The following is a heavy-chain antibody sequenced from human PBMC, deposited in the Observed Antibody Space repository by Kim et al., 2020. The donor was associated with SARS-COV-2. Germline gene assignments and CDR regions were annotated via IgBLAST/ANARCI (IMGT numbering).Heavy chain of an antibody. CDR1: GGSVSSGSYY. J-gene: IGHJ4*02. CDR2: LSYRGST. D-gene: IGHD1-26*01. Sequence: SETLSLTCTVSGGSVSSGSYYWSWIRQPPGKGLEWIGYLSYRGSTNYNPSLKSRVTISVDTSKNQFSLKLSSVTAADTAVYYCARESDGSYSEVYFDYWGQGTLVTVSS. CDR3: ARESDGSYSEVYFDY. V-gene: IGHV4-61*01.